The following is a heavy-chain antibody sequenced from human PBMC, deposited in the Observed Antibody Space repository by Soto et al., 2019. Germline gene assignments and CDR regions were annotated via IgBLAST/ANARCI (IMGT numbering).Heavy chain of an antibody. Sequence: QVQLVQSGAEVKKPGSSVKVSCKASGGTFSSYAISWVRQAPGQGLEWMGGIIPIFGTANYAQKFQGRARITADESTRTADMELRSLRSEDTAVYYCARAVAAAGRYYYGMDVWGQGTTVTVSS. V-gene: IGHV1-69*01. CDR3: ARAVAAAGRYYYGMDV. CDR2: IIPIFGTA. J-gene: IGHJ6*02. CDR1: GGTFSSYA. D-gene: IGHD6-13*01.